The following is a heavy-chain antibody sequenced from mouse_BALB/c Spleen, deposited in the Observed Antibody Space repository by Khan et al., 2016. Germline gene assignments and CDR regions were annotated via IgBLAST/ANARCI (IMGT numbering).Heavy chain of an antibody. V-gene: IGHV3-8*02. CDR1: GDSITSGY. CDR3: ARYYGSSYYAMDY. J-gene: IGHJ4*01. CDR2: ISYSGST. D-gene: IGHD1-1*01. Sequence: EVQLQESGPSLVKPSQTLSLTCSVAGDSITSGYWNWIRKFPGNKLEYMGYISYSGSTYYNPSLKSRISITRDTSKNQYYLQLNSVTTEDTATYYCARYYGSSYYAMDYWSQGTSDTVSS.